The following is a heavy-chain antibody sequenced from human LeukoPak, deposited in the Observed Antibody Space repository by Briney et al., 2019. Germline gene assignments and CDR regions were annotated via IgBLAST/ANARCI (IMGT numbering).Heavy chain of an antibody. CDR1: GFTFSSYA. CDR2: IGGSGGST. Sequence: GGSLRLSCAASGFTFSSYAMSWVRQAPGKGLEWVSAIGGSGGSTYYADSVKGRFTISRDNSKNTLYLQMNSLRAEDTAVYYCAKGYYSGSYYGPDYWGQGTLVTVSS. J-gene: IGHJ4*02. V-gene: IGHV3-23*01. D-gene: IGHD1-26*01. CDR3: AKGYYSGSYYGPDY.